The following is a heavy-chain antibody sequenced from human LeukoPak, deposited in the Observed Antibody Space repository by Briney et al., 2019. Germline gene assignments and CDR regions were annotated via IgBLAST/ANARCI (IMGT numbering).Heavy chain of an antibody. D-gene: IGHD3-10*01. V-gene: IGHV3-53*01. CDR3: ARLEGSGNYNFDY. CDR1: GFSVSSSY. Sequence: PGGSLRLSCAASGFSVSSSYMNWVRQAPGKGLEWVSVIYRDGSTFYADSVKGRFTISRDNSKNTLYLQMNSLRAEDTAVYYCARLEGSGNYNFDYWGQGTLVTVSS. J-gene: IGHJ4*02. CDR2: IYRDGST.